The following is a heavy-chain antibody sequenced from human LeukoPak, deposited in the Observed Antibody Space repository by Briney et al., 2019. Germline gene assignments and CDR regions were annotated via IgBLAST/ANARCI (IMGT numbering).Heavy chain of an antibody. D-gene: IGHD1-26*01. J-gene: IGHJ4*02. CDR2: IIPILGIA. CDR1: GGTFSSYA. V-gene: IGHV1-69*04. CDR3: ALKYRGSSPSIAYFDY. Sequence: SVKVSCKASGGTFSSYAINWVRQAPGQGLEWMGRIIPILGIANYAQKFQGRVTITTDESTSTAYMELSSLRSEDTAVYYCALKYRGSSPSIAYFDYWGQGTLVTVSS.